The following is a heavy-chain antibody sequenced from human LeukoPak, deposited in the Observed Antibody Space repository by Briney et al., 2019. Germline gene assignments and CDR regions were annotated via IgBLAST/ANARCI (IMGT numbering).Heavy chain of an antibody. V-gene: IGHV3-23*01. CDR2: ISVGAEYI. CDR3: ASGPPFVKYFEY. J-gene: IGHJ4*02. Sequence: GGSLRLSCAASGFTFSTYVMNWFRQAPGKGLEWVSTISVGAEYIFYADSVKGRFTISRDDSNNALYLQMHSLRAEDTALYYCASGPPFVKYFEYWGQGTLVTVSS. CDR1: GFTFSTYV. D-gene: IGHD3-16*01.